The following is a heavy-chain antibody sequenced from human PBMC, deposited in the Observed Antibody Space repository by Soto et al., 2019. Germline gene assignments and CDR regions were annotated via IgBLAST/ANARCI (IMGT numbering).Heavy chain of an antibody. CDR3: AIDLDSTNGVCYRRNWFDP. D-gene: IGHD2-8*01. V-gene: IGHV1-18*01. Sequence: ASVKVSCKASGYTFTSYGISWVRQAPGQGLEWMGWISAYNGNTNYAQKLQGRVTMTTDTSTSTAYMELRSLRSDDTAVYYCAIDLDSTNGVCYRRNWFDPWGQGTLVTVSS. CDR1: GYTFTSYG. CDR2: ISAYNGNT. J-gene: IGHJ5*02.